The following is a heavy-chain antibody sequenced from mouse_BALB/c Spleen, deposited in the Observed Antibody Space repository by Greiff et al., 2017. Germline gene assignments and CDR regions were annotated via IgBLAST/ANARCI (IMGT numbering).Heavy chain of an antibody. D-gene: IGHD2-1*01. V-gene: IGHV5-9-4*01. CDR3: AREDGNYVAWFAY. CDR2: ISSGGSYT. J-gene: IGHJ3*01. Sequence: EVKLMESGGGLVKPGGSLKLSCAASGFTFSSYAMSWVRQSPEKRLEWVAEISSGGSYTYYPDTVTGRFTISRDNAKNTLYLEMSSLRSEDTAMYYCAREDGNYVAWFAYWGQGTLVTVSA. CDR1: GFTFSSYA.